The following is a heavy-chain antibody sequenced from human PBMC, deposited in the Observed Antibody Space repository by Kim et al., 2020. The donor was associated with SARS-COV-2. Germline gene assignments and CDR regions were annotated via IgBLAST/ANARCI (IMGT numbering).Heavy chain of an antibody. D-gene: IGHD3-22*01. J-gene: IGHJ4*02. CDR2: IYPGDSDT. CDR1: GYSFTSYW. CDR3: ARHQYYYDSSGWDFDY. V-gene: IGHV5-51*01. Sequence: GESLKISCKGSGYSFTSYWIGWVRQMPGKGLEWMGIIYPGDSDTRYSPSFQGQVTISADKSISTAYLQWSSLKASDTAMYYCARHQYYYDSSGWDFDYWGQGTLVTVSS.